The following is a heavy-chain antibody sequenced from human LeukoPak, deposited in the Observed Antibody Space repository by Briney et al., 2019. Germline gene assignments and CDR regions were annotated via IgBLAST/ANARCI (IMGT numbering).Heavy chain of an antibody. J-gene: IGHJ3*02. CDR2: IYYDEST. D-gene: IGHD3-9*01. V-gene: IGHV4-30-4*02. CDR3: ARADILTGYYSSAFDI. Sequence: SETLSLTCTVSGGSISSGDYYWSWIRQPPGKGLEWIGYIYYDESTYYNPSLKSRITISVDTSKNQFSLKLSSVTAADTAVYYCARADILTGYYSSAFDIWGQGTMVTVSS. CDR1: GGSISSGDYY.